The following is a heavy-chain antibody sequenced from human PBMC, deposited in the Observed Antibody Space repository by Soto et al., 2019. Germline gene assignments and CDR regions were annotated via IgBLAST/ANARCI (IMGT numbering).Heavy chain of an antibody. CDR1: GYTFTSHD. CDR3: ASDMSTT. CDR2: MNPNSGHT. D-gene: IGHD2-2*01. V-gene: IGHV1-8*01. J-gene: IGHJ5*02. Sequence: QVQLVQSGAEVKKPGASVKVSCKASGYTFTSHDINWMRQATGQGLEWMGWMNPNSGHTNYAQKFQGRVTMTRDTSISTAYMELTSLRSEDTAIYYCASDMSTTWGQGTQVIVSS.